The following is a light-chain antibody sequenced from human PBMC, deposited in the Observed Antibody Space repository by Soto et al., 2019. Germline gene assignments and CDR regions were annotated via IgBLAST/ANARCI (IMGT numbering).Light chain of an antibody. J-gene: IGKJ3*01. CDR1: QTIYNF. CDR3: QQSHSTLFT. V-gene: IGKV1-39*01. CDR2: AAS. Sequence: DIQMTQSPSSLSASVGDRVIITCRTSQTIYNFLNWYQQKPGKAPKLLIYAASTLQSGVPSRFSGSGSGTDFTLTVSSLQPEDFASYYCQQSHSTLFTFGPGTKVDVK.